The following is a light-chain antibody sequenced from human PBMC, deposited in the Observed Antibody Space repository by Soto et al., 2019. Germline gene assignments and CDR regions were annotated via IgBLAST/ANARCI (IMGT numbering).Light chain of an antibody. CDR3: HQYNNWPPRT. J-gene: IGKJ1*01. Sequence: EIVMTQSPATLSVSPGARAPLSCRARQSVSSNLAWYQQNPGQAPRLLIYGASTRATGIPARFSGSGSETEFTPTISSLQSEDFAVYYCHQYNNWPPRTFGQGTKVDIK. V-gene: IGKV3-15*01. CDR2: GAS. CDR1: QSVSSN.